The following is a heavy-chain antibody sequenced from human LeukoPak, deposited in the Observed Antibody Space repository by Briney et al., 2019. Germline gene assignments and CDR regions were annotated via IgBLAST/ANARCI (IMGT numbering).Heavy chain of an antibody. CDR1: GGTFSSYA. CDR2: IIPIFGTA. V-gene: IGHV1-69*13. Sequence: SVKVSCKASGGTFSSYAISWVRQAPGQGLEWMGGIIPIFGTANYAQKSQGRVTITADESTSTAYMELSSLRSEDTAVYYCARAWVVGVPGCDYWGQGTLVTVSS. D-gene: IGHD1-26*01. CDR3: ARAWVVGVPGCDY. J-gene: IGHJ4*02.